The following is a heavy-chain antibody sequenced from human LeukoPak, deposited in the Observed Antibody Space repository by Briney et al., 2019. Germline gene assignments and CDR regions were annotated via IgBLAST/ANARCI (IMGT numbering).Heavy chain of an antibody. Sequence: GGSLRLSCAASGFTVSSNYMSWVRQAPGKGLEWVSVIYSGGSTYYADSVKGRFTISRDNSKNTLYLQMNSLRAEDTAVYYCARRGGHCSGGSCYGIMSYWGQGTLVTVSS. CDR2: IYSGGST. V-gene: IGHV3-66*02. J-gene: IGHJ4*02. D-gene: IGHD2-15*01. CDR1: GFTVSSNY. CDR3: ARRGGHCSGGSCYGIMSY.